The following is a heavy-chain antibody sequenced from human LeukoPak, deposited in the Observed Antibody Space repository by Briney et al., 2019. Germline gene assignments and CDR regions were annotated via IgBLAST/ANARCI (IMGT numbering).Heavy chain of an antibody. CDR1: GFTFSSYA. CDR2: ISGSGGST. Sequence: GGSLRLSCAASGFTFSSYAMSWVRQAPGKGLEWVSAISGSGGSTYYADSVKGRFTISRDNSKNTLYLQMNSLRAEDTAVYYCAKETPSYDILTGYYFPDAFDIWGQGTMVTVSS. J-gene: IGHJ3*02. D-gene: IGHD3-9*01. CDR3: AKETPSYDILTGYYFPDAFDI. V-gene: IGHV3-23*01.